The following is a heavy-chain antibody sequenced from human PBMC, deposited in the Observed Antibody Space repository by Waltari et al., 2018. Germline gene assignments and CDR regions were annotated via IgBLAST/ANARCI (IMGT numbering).Heavy chain of an antibody. Sequence: QVQLQESGPGLVKPSETLSLTCTVSGDSISNYYWSWIRQPPGKGLEWIGYIYYSGSTNYKPSLKSRVTRSIDTSKNQFSLKLSAVTAADTAVYYCASGGYSGYDYDYWGQGTLVTVSS. V-gene: IGHV4-59*08. J-gene: IGHJ4*02. D-gene: IGHD5-12*01. CDR3: ASGGYSGYDYDY. CDR1: GDSISNYY. CDR2: IYYSGST.